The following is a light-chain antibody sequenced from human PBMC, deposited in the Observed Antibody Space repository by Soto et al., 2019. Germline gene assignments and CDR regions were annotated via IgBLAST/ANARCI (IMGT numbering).Light chain of an antibody. Sequence: DIQMTQSPSILSASVGDRVTITCRASQSIGSWLAWYQHKPGKAPKLLIYDASSLQSGVPSRFSGSGSGTDFTLTISSLQPEDFATYYCQQSYSTPWTFGQGTKVDI. V-gene: IGKV1-39*01. CDR1: QSIGSW. CDR3: QQSYSTPWT. CDR2: DAS. J-gene: IGKJ1*01.